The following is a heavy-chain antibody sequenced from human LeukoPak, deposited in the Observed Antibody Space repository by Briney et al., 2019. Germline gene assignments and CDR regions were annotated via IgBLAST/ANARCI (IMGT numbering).Heavy chain of an antibody. D-gene: IGHD1-26*01. Sequence: PGGSQRLSCAASGFTFSSYAMSWVRQAPGKGLEWVSAISGSGGSTYYADSVKGRFTISRDNSKNTLYLQMNSLRAEDTAVYYCAKSIGSQGGAFDIWGQGTMVTVSS. V-gene: IGHV3-23*01. CDR2: ISGSGGST. J-gene: IGHJ3*02. CDR1: GFTFSSYA. CDR3: AKSIGSQGGAFDI.